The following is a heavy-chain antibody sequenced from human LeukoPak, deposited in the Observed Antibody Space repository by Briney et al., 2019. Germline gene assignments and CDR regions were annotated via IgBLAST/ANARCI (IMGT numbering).Heavy chain of an antibody. J-gene: IGHJ4*02. V-gene: IGHV1-46*01. Sequence: ASVKVSCKASGYTFTSYGISWVRQAPGQGLEWMGIINPSGGSTSYAQKFQGRVTMTRDMSTSTVYMELSSLRSEDTAVYYCARSGRGYKKAWDYWGQGTLVTVSS. CDR2: INPSGGST. CDR1: GYTFTSYG. D-gene: IGHD5-18*01. CDR3: ARSGRGYKKAWDY.